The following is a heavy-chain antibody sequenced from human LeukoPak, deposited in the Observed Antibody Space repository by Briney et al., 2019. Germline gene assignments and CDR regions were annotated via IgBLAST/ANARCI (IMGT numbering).Heavy chain of an antibody. V-gene: IGHV4-4*07. CDR2: IYTSGST. CDR3: ARHPTDYYDSSGYWSHAFDI. CDR1: GGSISSYY. D-gene: IGHD3-22*01. J-gene: IGHJ3*02. Sequence: SETLSLTCTVSGGSISSYYWSWIRQPAGKGLEWIGRIYTSGSTNYNPSLKSRVTISVDTSKNQFSLKLSSVTAADTAVYYCARHPTDYYDSSGYWSHAFDIWGQGTMVTVSS.